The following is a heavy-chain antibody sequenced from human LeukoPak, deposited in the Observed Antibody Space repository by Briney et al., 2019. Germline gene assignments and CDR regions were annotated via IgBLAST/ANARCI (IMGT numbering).Heavy chain of an antibody. CDR1: GFTFSSYA. CDR3: AKEGYCSSTSCYYYMDV. D-gene: IGHD2-2*01. V-gene: IGHV3-23*01. Sequence: GGSLRLSCAASGFTFSSYAMSWVRQAPGKGLEWVSAISGSGGSTYYADSVKGRFTISRDNSKNTLYLQMNSLGAEDTAVYYCAKEGYCSSTSCYYYMDVWGKGTTVTVSS. J-gene: IGHJ6*03. CDR2: ISGSGGST.